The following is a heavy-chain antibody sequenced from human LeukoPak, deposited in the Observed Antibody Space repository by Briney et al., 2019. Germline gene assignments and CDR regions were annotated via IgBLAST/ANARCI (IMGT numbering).Heavy chain of an antibody. V-gene: IGHV4-59*01. J-gene: IGHJ5*02. CDR2: IYYSGST. CDR1: GGSISSYY. D-gene: IGHD3-22*01. Sequence: SETLSLTCTVSGGSISSYYWSWIRQPPGKGLEWIGYIYYSGSTNYNPSLKSRVTISVDTSKNQFSLKLSSVTAADTAVYYCARQTYYYDSSGYPKSGFDPWGQGTLVTVSS. CDR3: ARQTYYYDSSGYPKSGFDP.